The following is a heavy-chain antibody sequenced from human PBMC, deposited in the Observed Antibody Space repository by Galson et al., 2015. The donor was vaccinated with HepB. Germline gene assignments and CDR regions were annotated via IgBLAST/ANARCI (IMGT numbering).Heavy chain of an antibody. CDR2: IVVGSGNT. D-gene: IGHD6-6*01. Sequence: SVKVSCKASGFTFTSSAVQWVRQARGQRLEWIGWIVVGSGNTNYAQKFQERVTITRDMYTSTAYMELSSLRSEDTAVYYCAAGIVQGSSSTSDYYYYGMDVWGQGTTVTVSS. V-gene: IGHV1-58*01. CDR1: GFTFTSSA. J-gene: IGHJ6*02. CDR3: AAGIVQGSSSTSDYYYYGMDV.